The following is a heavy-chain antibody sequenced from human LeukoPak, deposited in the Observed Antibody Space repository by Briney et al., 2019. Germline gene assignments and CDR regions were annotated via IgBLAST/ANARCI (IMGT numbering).Heavy chain of an antibody. CDR3: ATFKDIVVVVAATPHYYGMDV. CDR2: ISSSSSYI. D-gene: IGHD2-15*01. J-gene: IGHJ6*02. Sequence: GGSLRLSCAASGFSFSTYAMTWLRQAPGKGLEWVSSISSSSSYIYYADSVKGRFTISRDNAKNSLYLQMNSLRAEDTAVYYCATFKDIVVVVAATPHYYGMDVWGQGTTVTVSS. CDR1: GFSFSTYA. V-gene: IGHV3-21*01.